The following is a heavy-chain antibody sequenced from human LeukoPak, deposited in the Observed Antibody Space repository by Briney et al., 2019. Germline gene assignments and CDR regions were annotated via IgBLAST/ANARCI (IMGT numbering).Heavy chain of an antibody. Sequence: ASVKVSCKASGGTFSSYAISWVRQAPGQGLEWMGGIIPIFGTANYAQKFQGRVTITTDESTSTAYMELSSLRSEDTAVYYCARDLYSSSWGLDYYYYYMDVWGKGTTVTVSS. CDR1: GGTFSSYA. J-gene: IGHJ6*03. CDR3: ARDLYSSSWGLDYYYYYMDV. CDR2: IIPIFGTA. D-gene: IGHD6-13*01. V-gene: IGHV1-69*05.